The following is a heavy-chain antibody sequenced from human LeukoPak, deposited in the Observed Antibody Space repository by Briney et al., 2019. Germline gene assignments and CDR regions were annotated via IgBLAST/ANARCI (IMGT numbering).Heavy chain of an antibody. V-gene: IGHV3-48*01. Sequence: GGSLRLSCAASGFTFSSYSMNWVRQAPGKGLEWVSYISSSSSTIYYADSVKGRFTISRDNSKNTLYLQMNSLRAEDTAVYYCAKRKVATIWFWGQGTLVTVSS. J-gene: IGHJ4*02. D-gene: IGHD5-12*01. CDR2: ISSSSSTI. CDR3: AKRKVATIWF. CDR1: GFTFSSYS.